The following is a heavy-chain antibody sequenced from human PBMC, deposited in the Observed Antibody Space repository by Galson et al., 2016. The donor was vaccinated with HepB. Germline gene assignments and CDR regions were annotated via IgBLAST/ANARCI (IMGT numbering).Heavy chain of an antibody. J-gene: IGHJ2*01. CDR2: FYDSGTT. CDR3: ASLLTDYDDSEDFWYFDL. Sequence: ETLSLTCTVSGGSISSSIYYWGWIRQPPGEAMEWIGSFYDSGTTYYNPSLKSRVTISVDTSKNQFSLKLSSVTAADTAAYYCASLLTDYDDSEDFWYFDLWGRGTLVTVSS. V-gene: IGHV4-39*01. CDR1: GGSISSSIYY. D-gene: IGHD3-3*01.